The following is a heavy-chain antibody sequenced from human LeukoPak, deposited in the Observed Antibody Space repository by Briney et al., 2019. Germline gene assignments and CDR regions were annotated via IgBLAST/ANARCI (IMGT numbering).Heavy chain of an antibody. CDR1: GGSISSYY. CDR2: IYYSGST. Sequence: SETLSLTCTVSGGSISSYYWSWIRQPPGKGLEWIGYIYYSGSTNYNPSLKSRVTISVDTSKNQFSLKLSSVTAADTAVYYCARGWSSSFTFDYWGQGTLVTVSS. V-gene: IGHV4-59*01. D-gene: IGHD6-6*01. J-gene: IGHJ4*02. CDR3: ARGWSSSFTFDY.